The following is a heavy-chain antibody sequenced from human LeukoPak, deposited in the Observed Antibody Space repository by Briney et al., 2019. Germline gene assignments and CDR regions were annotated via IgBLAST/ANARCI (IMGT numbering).Heavy chain of an antibody. D-gene: IGHD1-1*01. Sequence: PGGSLRLSCAASGYTFSSYGMHWVRQAPGKGLEWVAFIRYDGSNKYYADSVKGRFTISRDNSKNTLYLQMNSLRAEDTAVYYCAKQQLTTLDANFDYWGQGNLITVSS. CDR2: IRYDGSNK. CDR3: AKQQLTTLDANFDY. V-gene: IGHV3-30*02. CDR1: GYTFSSYG. J-gene: IGHJ4*02.